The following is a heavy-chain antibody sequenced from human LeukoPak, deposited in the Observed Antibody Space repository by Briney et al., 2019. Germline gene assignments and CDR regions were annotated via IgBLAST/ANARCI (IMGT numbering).Heavy chain of an antibody. Sequence: GGSLRLSCAASGFTFSSYAMSWVRQAPGKGLEWVSAISGSGGSTYYADSVKGRFTISRDNAKNSLYLQMNSLRAEDTAVYYCARIGDSQYYFDYWGQGTLVTVSS. CDR1: GFTFSSYA. J-gene: IGHJ4*02. V-gene: IGHV3-23*01. D-gene: IGHD5-18*01. CDR3: ARIGDSQYYFDY. CDR2: ISGSGGST.